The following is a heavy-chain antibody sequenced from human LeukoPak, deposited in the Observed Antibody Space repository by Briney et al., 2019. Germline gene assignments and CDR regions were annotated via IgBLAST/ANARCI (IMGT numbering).Heavy chain of an antibody. V-gene: IGHV3-53*01. D-gene: IGHD3-9*01. Sequence: GGSLRLSCAASGFTVSSNYMSWVRQAPGKGLEWVSVIYSGGSTYYADSVKGRFTISRDNSKNTLYLQMNSLRVEDTALYYCARAPYDILTGSYFDFWGQGTLVTVSS. J-gene: IGHJ4*02. CDR1: GFTVSSNY. CDR3: ARAPYDILTGSYFDF. CDR2: IYSGGST.